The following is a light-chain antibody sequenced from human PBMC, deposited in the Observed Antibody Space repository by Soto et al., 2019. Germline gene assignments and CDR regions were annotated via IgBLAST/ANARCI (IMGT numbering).Light chain of an antibody. J-gene: IGLJ2*01. CDR3: SSYTSSSTLYVV. CDR2: DVS. CDR1: NSDIGGYNY. Sequence: QSVLTQPASVSGSPGQSITISCTGTNSDIGGYNYVSWYQQHPGKAPKLMIYDVSNRPSGVSNRFSGSKSGNTASLTISGLQAEDKADYYCSSYTSSSTLYVVFGGGTKLTVL. V-gene: IGLV2-14*01.